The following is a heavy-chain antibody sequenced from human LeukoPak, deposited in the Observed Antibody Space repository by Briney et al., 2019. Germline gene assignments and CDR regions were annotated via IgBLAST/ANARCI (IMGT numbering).Heavy chain of an antibody. J-gene: IGHJ4*02. V-gene: IGHV4-30-4*02. CDR3: ARAPRYRGSYYAPKYYFDY. CDR2: IYYSGST. CDR1: VGSISSGDYF. D-gene: IGHD1-26*01. Sequence: PSETLSLTCTVSVGSISSGDYFWSWIRQPPGKGLEWIGYIYYSGSTDYNPSLKSRVTISVDTSKNQFSLKLSSVTAADTAVYYCARAPRYRGSYYAPKYYFDYWGQGTLVTVSS.